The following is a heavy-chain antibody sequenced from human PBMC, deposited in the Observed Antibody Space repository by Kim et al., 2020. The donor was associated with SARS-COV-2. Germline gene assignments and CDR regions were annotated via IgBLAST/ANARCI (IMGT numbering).Heavy chain of an antibody. J-gene: IGHJ4*02. CDR2: IWYDGTNE. Sequence: GGSLRLSCTASGFSFGSYGMHWVRQAPGKGLEWVALIWYDGTNEYYAESVKGRFTISRDNSKNTLYLQMNTLRAEDTAIYYCARYPYSSTWYYFDYWGQGTLVTVSS. CDR3: ARYPYSSTWYYFDY. V-gene: IGHV3-33*01. D-gene: IGHD2-2*01. CDR1: GFSFGSYG.